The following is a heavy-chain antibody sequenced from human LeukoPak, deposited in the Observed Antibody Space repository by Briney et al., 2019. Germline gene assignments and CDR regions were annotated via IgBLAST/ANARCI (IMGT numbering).Heavy chain of an antibody. D-gene: IGHD3-10*01. V-gene: IGHV1-69*05. CDR3: ARDRTYYYGSESPYEPLDY. CDR1: GGTFSSYA. Sequence: SVKVSCKASGGTFSSYAISWVRQAPGQGLEWMGGIIPIFGTANYAQKLQGRVTMTTDTSTTTAYMELRSLRSDDTALYYCARDRTYYYGSESPYEPLDYRGQGTLVTVSS. J-gene: IGHJ4*02. CDR2: IIPIFGTA.